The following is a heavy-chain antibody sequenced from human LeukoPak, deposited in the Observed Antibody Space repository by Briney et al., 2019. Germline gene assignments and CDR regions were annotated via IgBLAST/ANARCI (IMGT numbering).Heavy chain of an antibody. CDR2: IYYSGST. D-gene: IGHD6-6*01. J-gene: IGHJ5*02. Sequence: PSETLSLTCTVSGGSISSYYWSWIRQPPGKGLEWIGYIYYSGSTNYNPSLKSRVTISVDTSKNQFSLKLSSVTAADTAVYYCARGPPFIAARRMCWFDPWGQGTLVTVSS. CDR3: ARGPPFIAARRMCWFDP. V-gene: IGHV4-59*12. CDR1: GGSISSYY.